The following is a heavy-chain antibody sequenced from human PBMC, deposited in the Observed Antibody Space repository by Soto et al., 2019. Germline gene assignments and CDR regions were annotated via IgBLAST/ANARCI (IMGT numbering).Heavy chain of an antibody. Sequence: TGGSLRLSCAASGFTFSSYAMTWVRQAPGKGLEWVSTIRASGGSTFYADSVKGRFTISRDNSVNTVFLHMDSLRAEDTAIYYCAKGGYTSPFDYWGLGTLVTGSS. CDR3: AKGGYTSPFDY. V-gene: IGHV3-23*01. J-gene: IGHJ4*02. D-gene: IGHD5-12*01. CDR1: GFTFSSYA. CDR2: IRASGGST.